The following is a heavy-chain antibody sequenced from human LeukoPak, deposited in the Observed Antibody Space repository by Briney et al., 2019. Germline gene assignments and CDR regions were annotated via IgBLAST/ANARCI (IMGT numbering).Heavy chain of an antibody. Sequence: GASVKVSCKASGYSFTSNYIHWVRQAPGQGLEWMGMIYPRDGSTSYAQKFQGRATVTRDTSTSTVHMELSGLRSEDTAVYYCARDQEAFDYWGQGTLVTASS. CDR3: ARDQEAFDY. V-gene: IGHV1-46*01. CDR1: GYSFTSNY. J-gene: IGHJ4*02. CDR2: IYPRDGST.